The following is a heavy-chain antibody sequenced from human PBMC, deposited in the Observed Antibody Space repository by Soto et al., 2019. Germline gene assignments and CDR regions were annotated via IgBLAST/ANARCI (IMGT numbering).Heavy chain of an antibody. CDR2: IYYSGST. V-gene: IGHV4-30-4*01. J-gene: IGHJ4*02. CDR3: ARETYCTNGVCYPYYFDY. D-gene: IGHD2-8*01. CDR1: GGSISSGDYY. Sequence: SETLSLTCTVSGGSISSGDYYWSWIRQPPGKGLEWIGYIYYSGSTYYNPSLKSRVTISVDTSKNQFSLKLSSVTAADTAVYYCARETYCTNGVCYPYYFDYWGQGTLVTVSS.